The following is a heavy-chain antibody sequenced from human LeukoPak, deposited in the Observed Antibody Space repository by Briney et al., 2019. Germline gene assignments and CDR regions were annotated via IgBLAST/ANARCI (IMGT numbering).Heavy chain of an antibody. CDR1: GYTFTSYA. CDR3: AREGISNHLGYYGMDV. CDR2: INAGNGNT. V-gene: IGHV1-3*01. D-gene: IGHD3-3*02. J-gene: IGHJ6*02. Sequence: EASVKVSCKASGYTFTSYAMHWVRQAPGQRLEWMGWINAGNGNTKYSQKFQGRVTITRDTSASTAYMELSSLRSEDTAVYYCAREGISNHLGYYGMDVWGQGTTVTVSS.